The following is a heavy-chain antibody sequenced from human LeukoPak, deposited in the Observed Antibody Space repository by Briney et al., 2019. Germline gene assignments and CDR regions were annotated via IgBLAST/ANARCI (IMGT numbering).Heavy chain of an antibody. V-gene: IGHV3-30-3*01. CDR3: VRDRCSTCHYFDC. J-gene: IGHJ4*02. D-gene: IGHD6-13*01. CDR2: ISYDGSNK. CDR1: GFTFSSYS. Sequence: GGHLRLSCAAPGFTFSSYSIHWVRHAPGKGLQRVAVISYDGSNKYYADSVKGRFTISRDTSKNTLYLQMNSLRAEDTAMYYCVRDRCSTCHYFDCWGQGTLVTVSS.